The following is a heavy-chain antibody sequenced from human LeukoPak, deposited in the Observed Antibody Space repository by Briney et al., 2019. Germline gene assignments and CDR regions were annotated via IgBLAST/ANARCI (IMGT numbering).Heavy chain of an antibody. CDR2: IYSGGST. Sequence: GGSLRLSCAASGFTVSSNYMSWVRQAPGKGLEWVSVIYSGGSTYYADSVKGRFTIPRDNSKNTLYLQMNSLRAEDTAVYYCARGLRSSGWSLFDYWGQGTLVTVSS. CDR3: ARGLRSSGWSLFDY. J-gene: IGHJ4*02. V-gene: IGHV3-66*01. CDR1: GFTVSSNY. D-gene: IGHD6-19*01.